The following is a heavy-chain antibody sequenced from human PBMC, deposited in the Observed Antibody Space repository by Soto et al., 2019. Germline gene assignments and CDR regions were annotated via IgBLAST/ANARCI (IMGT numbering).Heavy chain of an antibody. Sequence: QVQLVESGGGVVQPGRSLRLSCAGSGFTFSSYGLHWVRQAPGKGLEWVADISYDGSNKYYADSVKGRFTISRENYKIALCLQMNSLRAEVTAVYCCAKDLAIAAAGPAFDPWGQGTLVSVSS. CDR1: GFTFSSYG. J-gene: IGHJ5*02. D-gene: IGHD6-13*01. V-gene: IGHV3-30*18. CDR3: AKDLAIAAAGPAFDP. CDR2: ISYDGSNK.